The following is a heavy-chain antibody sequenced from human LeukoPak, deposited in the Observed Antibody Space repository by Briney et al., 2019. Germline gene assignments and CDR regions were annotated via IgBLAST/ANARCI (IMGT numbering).Heavy chain of an antibody. Sequence: GGSLRLSCAASGFTFSDYWMHWVRQAPGKGLEWVSHINSDGRDTNYADSVKGRFTISRDNAKNSLYLQMNSLRAEDTAVYYCAKASGIAAAGTEQDYWGQGTLVTVSS. V-gene: IGHV3-11*05. CDR3: AKASGIAAAGTEQDY. CDR2: INSDGRDT. D-gene: IGHD6-13*01. CDR1: GFTFSDYW. J-gene: IGHJ4*02.